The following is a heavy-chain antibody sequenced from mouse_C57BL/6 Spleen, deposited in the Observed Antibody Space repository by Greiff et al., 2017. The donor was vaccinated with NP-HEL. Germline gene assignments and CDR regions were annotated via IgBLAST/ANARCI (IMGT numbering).Heavy chain of an antibody. J-gene: IGHJ4*01. Sequence: VQLQQSGAELVRPGSSVKLSCKASGYTFTSYWMHWVKQRPIQGLEWIGNIDPSDSETHYNQKFKDKATLTVDKSSSTAYMPLSSLTSEDSAVYYCARRGGSGDPFYYAMDYWGQGTSVTVSS. CDR2: IDPSDSET. CDR1: GYTFTSYW. CDR3: ARRGGSGDPFYYAMDY. V-gene: IGHV1-52*01. D-gene: IGHD3-2*02.